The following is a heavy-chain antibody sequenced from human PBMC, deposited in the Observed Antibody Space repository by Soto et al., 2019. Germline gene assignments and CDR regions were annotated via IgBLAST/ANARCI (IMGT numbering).Heavy chain of an antibody. CDR3: ARSHCYDSSGLKYYFDY. V-gene: IGHV5-51*01. J-gene: IGHJ4*01. CDR1: GYSFTSYW. D-gene: IGHD3-22*01. Sequence: GESLKISCKGSGYSFTSYWIGWVRQMPGKGLEWMGIIYPGDSDTRYSPSFQGQVTISADKSISTAYLQWSSLKASDTAMYYCARSHCYDSSGLKYYFDYWGQGTLVTVSS. CDR2: IYPGDSDT.